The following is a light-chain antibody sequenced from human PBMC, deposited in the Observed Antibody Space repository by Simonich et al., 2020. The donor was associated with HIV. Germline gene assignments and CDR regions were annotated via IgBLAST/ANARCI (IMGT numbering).Light chain of an antibody. J-gene: IGKJ1*01. CDR3: QQYYSFPWT. V-gene: IGKV1-39*01. CDR1: QRISSY. Sequence: DIQMTQSPSSLSASVGNRVTITCRASQRISSYLNWDQQKPGKAPKLLIYAASTLQSGVPSRFSGSGSGTDFTLTISSLQPEDFATYYCQQYYSFPWTFGQGTKVEIK. CDR2: AAS.